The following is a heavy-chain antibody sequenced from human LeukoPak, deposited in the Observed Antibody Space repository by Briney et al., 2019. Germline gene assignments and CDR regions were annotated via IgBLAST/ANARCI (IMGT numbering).Heavy chain of an antibody. V-gene: IGHV3-21*01. D-gene: IGHD3-22*01. CDR3: ARVFSGWLFGAFDI. J-gene: IGHJ3*02. CDR2: ISSSSSYI. Sequence: PGGSLRLSCAPSGFTFSSYSMNWVRQAPGKGLEWVSSISSSSSYIYYADSVKGRFTISRDNAKNSLYLQMNSLRAEDTAVYYCARVFSGWLFGAFDIWGQGTMVTVSS. CDR1: GFTFSSYS.